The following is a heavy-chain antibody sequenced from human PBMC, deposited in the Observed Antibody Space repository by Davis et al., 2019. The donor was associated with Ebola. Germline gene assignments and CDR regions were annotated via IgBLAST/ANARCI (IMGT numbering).Heavy chain of an antibody. CDR1: GFTFSRNS. Sequence: GDSLKISCVASGFTFSRNSMNWVRQAPGKGLEWVSYISSSSTTIYYADSVKGRFTISRDNAKNALYLQMNSLRDEDTAVYYCARAGMVQGVITKWDGYWGQGTLVTVSS. CDR3: ARAGMVQGVITKWDGY. CDR2: ISSSSTTI. V-gene: IGHV3-48*02. J-gene: IGHJ4*02. D-gene: IGHD3-10*01.